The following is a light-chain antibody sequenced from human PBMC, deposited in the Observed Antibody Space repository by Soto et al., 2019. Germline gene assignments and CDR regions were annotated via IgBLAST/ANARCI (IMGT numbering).Light chain of an antibody. J-gene: IGKJ1*01. CDR2: SAS. V-gene: IGKV3-20*01. CDR3: QLYGSSRWT. CDR1: QSVRSTY. Sequence: EIVLTQSPGTLSLSPGERATLSCRASQSVRSTYLAWYRQKPGQAPRLLIYSASSRATDIPARFSGSGSGTDFTLTISRLEPEDCAVYYCQLYGSSRWTFGQGTKVEI.